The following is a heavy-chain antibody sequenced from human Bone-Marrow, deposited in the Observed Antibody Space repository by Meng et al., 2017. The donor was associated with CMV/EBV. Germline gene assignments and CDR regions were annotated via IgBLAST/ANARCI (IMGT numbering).Heavy chain of an antibody. V-gene: IGHV4-30-4*01. J-gene: IGHJ3*02. Sequence: LRLSCTVSGGSISRVNYFWGWVRQPPGKGLEWIAYMSSRGKAYYNPPLESRVTISRDTSENQFSLTMTSVTAADTAVYYCAREVNLPRDSDAFDIWGRGTMVTVSS. CDR3: AREVNLPRDSDAFDI. CDR2: MSSRGKA. CDR1: GGSISRVNYF. D-gene: IGHD2-21*01.